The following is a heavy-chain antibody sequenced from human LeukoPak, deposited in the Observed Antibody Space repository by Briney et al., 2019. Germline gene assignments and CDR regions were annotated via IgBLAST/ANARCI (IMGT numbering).Heavy chain of an antibody. D-gene: IGHD3-10*01. CDR2: LNQDGSER. CDR3: ARVVRGVIIPPGFDP. Sequence: QPGGSLRLSCVASGFTFSSYWMSWVRQTPGKGLEWVAHLNQDGSERYYVDSVKGRFTISRENVKNSLYLQMNSLRAEDTAVYYCARVVRGVIIPPGFDPWGQGTLVTVSS. CDR1: GFTFSSYW. V-gene: IGHV3-7*02. J-gene: IGHJ5*02.